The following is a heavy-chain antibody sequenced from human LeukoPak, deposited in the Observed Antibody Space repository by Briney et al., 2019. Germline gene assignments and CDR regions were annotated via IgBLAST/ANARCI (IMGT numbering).Heavy chain of an antibody. Sequence: GGSLRLSCAPSGFTFDDYAMHWVRQAPGKGLEWVSGISWNSGSIGYADSVKGRFTISRDNAKNSLYLQMNSLRAEDTALYHCARNNGMDVWGQGTTVIVSS. CDR1: GFTFDDYA. V-gene: IGHV3-9*01. CDR3: ARNNGMDV. CDR2: ISWNSGSI. J-gene: IGHJ6*02.